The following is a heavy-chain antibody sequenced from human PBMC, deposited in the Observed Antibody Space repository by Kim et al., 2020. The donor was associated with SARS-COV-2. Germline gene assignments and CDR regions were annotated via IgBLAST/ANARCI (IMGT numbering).Heavy chain of an antibody. CDR3: ARTRGSSRSLDY. J-gene: IGHJ4*01. Sequence: KYNPSLQSPVTTSVDTSKDPLSLKLSSVPAADTAVYYCARTRGSSRSLDYWGHGSLVTVSS. D-gene: IGHD6-13*01. V-gene: IGHV4-59*01.